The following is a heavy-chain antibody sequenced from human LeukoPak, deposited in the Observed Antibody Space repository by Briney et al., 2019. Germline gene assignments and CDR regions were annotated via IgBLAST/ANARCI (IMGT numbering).Heavy chain of an antibody. Sequence: GGSLRLSCAASRFTFSSHAMNWVRPAPGKGVEWVSSISGSGGITYDADSVKGRFTISRDNSKNTLYLQMNSLRAEDTAVYYCTRVLVVDSSVYYGYYFDYWGQGTLVTVSS. J-gene: IGHJ4*02. V-gene: IGHV3-23*01. CDR1: RFTFSSHA. D-gene: IGHD3-22*01. CDR3: TRVLVVDSSVYYGYYFDY. CDR2: ISGSGGIT.